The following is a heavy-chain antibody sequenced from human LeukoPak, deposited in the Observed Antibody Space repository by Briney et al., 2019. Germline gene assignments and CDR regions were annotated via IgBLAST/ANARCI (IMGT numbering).Heavy chain of an antibody. CDR3: ARGLIVGATQGDAFDI. CDR1: GGTFSSYT. V-gene: IGHV1-69*02. CDR2: IIPILGIA. Sequence: SVKVSCKASGGTFSSYTISWVRQAPGQGLEWMGRIIPILGIANYAQKFQGRVTISADKSTGTAYMELSSLRSEDTALYYCARGLIVGATQGDAFDIWGQGTMVTVSS. D-gene: IGHD1-26*01. J-gene: IGHJ3*02.